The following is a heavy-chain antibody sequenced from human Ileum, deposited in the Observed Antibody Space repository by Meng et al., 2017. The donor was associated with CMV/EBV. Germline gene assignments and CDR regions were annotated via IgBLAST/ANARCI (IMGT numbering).Heavy chain of an antibody. V-gene: IGHV3-15*05. Sequence: GGSLRLSCTGSGVTLADAWVTWVRQAPGKGLEWVGRIKDRIDGATTDYGASVKGRFFISRDDPENIMYLQMNSLRSDDTGVYFCATFAGGSWGQGALVTVSS. D-gene: IGHD3-16*01. CDR2: IKDRIDGATT. CDR1: GVTLADAW. CDR3: ATFAGGS. J-gene: IGHJ5*02.